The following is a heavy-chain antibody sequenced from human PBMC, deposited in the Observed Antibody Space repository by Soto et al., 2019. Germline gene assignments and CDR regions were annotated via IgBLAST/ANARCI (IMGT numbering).Heavy chain of an antibody. CDR2: ISYSGGT. Sequence: QVQLQESGPGLVKPSQTLSLTCSVSGGSISSGGYYWSWIRQHPGKGLEWIGYISYSGGTHYNPSLKSRVIISVETSKNQFSLKLSSVTAADTAAYYCARNTRREWLLYYSYGMDVWGQGITVTVSS. J-gene: IGHJ6*02. CDR3: ARNTRREWLLYYSYGMDV. CDR1: GGSISSGGYY. V-gene: IGHV4-31*03. D-gene: IGHD3-3*01.